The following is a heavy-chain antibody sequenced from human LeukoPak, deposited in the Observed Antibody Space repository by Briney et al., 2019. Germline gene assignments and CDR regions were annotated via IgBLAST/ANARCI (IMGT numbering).Heavy chain of an antibody. CDR2: ISYDGSNK. D-gene: IGHD2-2*01. CDR1: GFTFSSYG. Sequence: GGSLRLSCAASGFTFSSYGMHWVRQAPGKGLEWVAVISYDGSNKYYADSVKGRFTISRDNSKNTLYLQMNSLRAEDTAVYYCAKEGCSSTSCYEVDYWGQGALVTVSS. V-gene: IGHV3-30*18. J-gene: IGHJ4*02. CDR3: AKEGCSSTSCYEVDY.